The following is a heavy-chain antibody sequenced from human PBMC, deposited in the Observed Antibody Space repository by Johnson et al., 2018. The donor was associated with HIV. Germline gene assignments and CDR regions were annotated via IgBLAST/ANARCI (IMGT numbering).Heavy chain of an antibody. J-gene: IGHJ3*02. D-gene: IGHD6-6*01. CDR1: GFTFSNYG. CDR3: AKGEQLVISRKGHDAFDI. CDR2: ITISGSTI. Sequence: VQLVESGGGVVQPGGSLRFSCAAFGFTFSNYGMHWVRQAPGQGLEWVSYITISGSTIYYAASVQGRFTISRDNSKNTLYLPVNSLRVEDTAVYYCAKGEQLVISRKGHDAFDIWGQGTMVTVSS. V-gene: IGHV3-48*01.